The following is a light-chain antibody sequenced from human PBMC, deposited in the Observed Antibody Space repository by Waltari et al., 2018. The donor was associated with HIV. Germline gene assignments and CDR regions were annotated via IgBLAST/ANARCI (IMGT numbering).Light chain of an antibody. V-gene: IGLV1-40*01. CDR2: GEN. J-gene: IGLJ3*02. Sequence: QSVLTQPPSVSGAPGQRVTISCTGTTSNIGADYDVHWYRQSPGTSPQLLIYGENNRPSGVPDRFSAAKSGTSASLAITGLQGEDEADYHCQAYDGSLNDWVFGGGTKLTVL. CDR3: QAYDGSLNDWV. CDR1: TSNIGADYD.